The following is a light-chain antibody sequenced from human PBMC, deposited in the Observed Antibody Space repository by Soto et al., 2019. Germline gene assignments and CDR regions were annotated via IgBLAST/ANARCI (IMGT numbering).Light chain of an antibody. J-gene: IGKJ1*01. Sequence: EIVLTQSPGTLSLSPGERATLSCGASQSVNTNYLAWYQQKPGQAPRLLIYGASSRATGIPDRFSGSGSGTDFTLTITRLEPEDSAVYYCQQYDISPRTFGPGTKVDIK. V-gene: IGKV3-20*01. CDR3: QQYDISPRT. CDR2: GAS. CDR1: QSVNTNY.